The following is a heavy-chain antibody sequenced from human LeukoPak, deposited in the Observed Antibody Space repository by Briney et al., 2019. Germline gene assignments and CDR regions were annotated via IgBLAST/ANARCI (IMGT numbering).Heavy chain of an antibody. Sequence: GGSLRLSCAASGFTFSTYAMSWVRQAPGKGLEWVSTISSGGGFTYYSDSVKGRFTISRDSSKNTLCLQMNSLRAEDTAVYYCAKDLRIRAGVPDPWGQGTLVTVSS. V-gene: IGHV3-23*01. J-gene: IGHJ5*02. CDR2: ISSGGGFT. CDR3: AKDLRIRAGVPDP. CDR1: GFTFSTYA. D-gene: IGHD2-8*01.